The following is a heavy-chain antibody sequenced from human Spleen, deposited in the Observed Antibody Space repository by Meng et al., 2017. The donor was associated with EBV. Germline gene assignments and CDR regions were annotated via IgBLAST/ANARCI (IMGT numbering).Heavy chain of an antibody. CDR2: LNPKTGAT. CDR1: GYTFTDYF. CDR3: ATDSPSWGISVAGSGPFDS. J-gene: IGHJ4*02. Sequence: QVHLVQSGAEGKKPGAAVKVSCKASGYTFTDYFLHWVRQAPGQGLEWMGRLNPKTGATKFAQKFEGRVTMTRDTSISTAYMDLSRLRSDDTAVYYCATDSPSWGISVAGSGPFDSWGQGTLVTVSS. V-gene: IGHV1-2*06. D-gene: IGHD6-19*01.